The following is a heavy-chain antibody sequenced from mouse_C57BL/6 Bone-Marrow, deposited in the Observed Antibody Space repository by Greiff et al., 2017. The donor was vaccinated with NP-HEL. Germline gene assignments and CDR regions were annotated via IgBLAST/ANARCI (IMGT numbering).Heavy chain of an antibody. CDR2: ISSGGSYT. J-gene: IGHJ3*01. CDR3: AMVGYYAAWFAY. D-gene: IGHD2-3*01. V-gene: IGHV5-6*02. CDR1: GFTFSSYG. Sequence: EVKLEESGGDLVKPGGSLKLSCAASGFTFSSYGMSWVRQTPDKRLEWVATISSGGSYTYYPASVKGRFTISRDNAKNTLYLQMSSLKSEDTAMYYCAMVGYYAAWFAYWGQGTLVTVSA.